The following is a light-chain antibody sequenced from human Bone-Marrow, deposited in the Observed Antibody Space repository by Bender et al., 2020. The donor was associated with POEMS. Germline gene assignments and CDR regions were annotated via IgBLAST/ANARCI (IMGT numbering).Light chain of an antibody. CDR3: CSYAGSSTLV. Sequence: QSALTQPASVSGSPGQSITISCTGTSSDVGSYNHVSWYQQSPGKAPKLIIYEVTKRPSGVSNRFSGSKSGTTASLTISGLRTEDEADYYCCSYAGSSTLVFGGGTKLTVL. J-gene: IGLJ3*02. CDR1: SSDVGSYNH. V-gene: IGLV2-23*02. CDR2: EVT.